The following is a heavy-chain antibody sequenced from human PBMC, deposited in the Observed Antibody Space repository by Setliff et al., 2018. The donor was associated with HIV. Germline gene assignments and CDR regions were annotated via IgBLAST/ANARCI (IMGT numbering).Heavy chain of an antibody. CDR3: ARVRYCSGGSCYGGEYWFDP. Sequence: GASVKVSCKASGYTFTSYYIHWVRQAPGQGLEWMGVIYPSGGSTSYAQKFQGRVTITTDESTTTAYMELSSLRSEDSAVYYCARVRYCSGGSCYGGEYWFDPWGQGTLVTVSS. D-gene: IGHD2-15*01. CDR2: IYPSGGST. J-gene: IGHJ5*02. V-gene: IGHV1-46*01. CDR1: GYTFTSYY.